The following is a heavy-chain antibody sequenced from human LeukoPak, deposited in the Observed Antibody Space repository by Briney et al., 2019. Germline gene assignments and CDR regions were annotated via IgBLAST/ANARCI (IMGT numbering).Heavy chain of an antibody. CDR3: AKDWAIMVTGYFDY. CDR2: IKQDGSEK. J-gene: IGHJ4*02. V-gene: IGHV3-7*01. CDR1: GFTFSSYW. D-gene: IGHD5-18*01. Sequence: QPGGSLRLSCAASGFTFSSYWMSWVRQAPGKGLEWVANIKQDGSEKYYVDSVKGRFTISRDNAKNSLYLQMNSLRAEDTAVYYCAKDWAIMVTGYFDYWGQGTLVTVSS.